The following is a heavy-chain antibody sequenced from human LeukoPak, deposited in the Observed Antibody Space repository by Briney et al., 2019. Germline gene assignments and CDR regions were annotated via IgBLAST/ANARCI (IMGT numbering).Heavy chain of an antibody. CDR2: ISTYNGDA. Sequence: ASVTVSCKASGYTFTNYGFSWVRQAPGQGLEWMGWISTYNGDANYAPKLQDRVTETADTSTSTAYMELRNLRSDDTAFYHCARDERGSCSSSGCYYFDYWGQGTLVTVS. J-gene: IGHJ4*02. CDR1: GYTFTNYG. D-gene: IGHD2-2*01. CDR3: ARDERGSCSSSGCYYFDY. V-gene: IGHV1-18*01.